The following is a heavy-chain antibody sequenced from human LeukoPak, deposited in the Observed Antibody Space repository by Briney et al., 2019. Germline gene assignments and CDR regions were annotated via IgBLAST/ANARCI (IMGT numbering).Heavy chain of an antibody. CDR1: GFTFSSYS. D-gene: IGHD4-17*01. CDR2: ITFTSSTI. CDR3: ARDRLHYGEYEKTLDY. V-gene: IGHV3-48*01. Sequence: GESLRLSCAASGFTFSSYSMTWVRQAPGKGLEWVSYITFTSSTIHYADSVKGRFTISRDNAKSSLYLQMNSLRADDTAVYYCARDRLHYGEYEKTLDYWGQGTLVTVSS. J-gene: IGHJ4*02.